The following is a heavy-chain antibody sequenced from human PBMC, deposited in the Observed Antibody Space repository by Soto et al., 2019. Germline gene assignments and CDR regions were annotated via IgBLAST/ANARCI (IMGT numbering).Heavy chain of an antibody. Sequence: EVQLVESGGGLVQPGGSLRLSGAASGFTFSSYWMHCVRQAPGKGLVWVSRINSDGSSTSYADSVKGRFTISRDNAKNTLYLQMNSLRAEDTAVYYCVRTSLVVAAATREDYWGQGTLVTVSS. J-gene: IGHJ4*02. CDR1: GFTFSSYW. CDR2: INSDGSST. CDR3: VRTSLVVAAATREDY. V-gene: IGHV3-74*01. D-gene: IGHD2-15*01.